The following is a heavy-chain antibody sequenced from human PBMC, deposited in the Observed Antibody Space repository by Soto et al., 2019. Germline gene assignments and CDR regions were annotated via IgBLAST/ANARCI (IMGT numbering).Heavy chain of an antibody. CDR3: ARDSLSPQYSTYAGLSY. CDR2: IDTSGAT. J-gene: IGHJ4*02. Sequence: PSETLSLTCIVSGGSISSYYWTWIRQPAGKGLEWIGRIDTSGATDYNPSLKSRVTMSLDTSKNHFALTLSSVTAADTAVYYCARDSLSPQYSTYAGLSYRGLGTPVTVSS. D-gene: IGHD4-4*01. CDR1: GGSISSYY. V-gene: IGHV4-4*07.